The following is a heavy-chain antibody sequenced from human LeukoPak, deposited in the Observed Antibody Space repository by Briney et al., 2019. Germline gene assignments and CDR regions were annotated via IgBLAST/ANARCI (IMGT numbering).Heavy chain of an antibody. J-gene: IGHJ4*02. V-gene: IGHV4-38-2*01. CDR3: ARGALWFGSPTGFFDY. CDR2: IYHSGST. CDR1: GYSISSGYY. D-gene: IGHD3-10*01. Sequence: SETLSLTCAVSGYSISSGYYWGWIRQPPGKGLEWIGSIYHSGSTYYNPSLKSRVTISVDTSKNQFSLKLSSVTAADTAVYYCARGALWFGSPTGFFDYWGQGTLVTVSS.